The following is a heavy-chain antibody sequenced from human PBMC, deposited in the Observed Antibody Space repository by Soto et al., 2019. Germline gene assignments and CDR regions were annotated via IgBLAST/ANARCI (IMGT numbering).Heavy chain of an antibody. Sequence: ASVKVSCKASGFTFTSSAMQWVRQARGQRLEWIGWIVVGSGNTNYAQKFQERVTITRDMSTSTAYMELSSLRSEDTAVYYCAADYGIEDAFDIWGQETMVTVSS. J-gene: IGHJ3*02. CDR3: AADYGIEDAFDI. CDR2: IVVGSGNT. D-gene: IGHD3-10*01. CDR1: GFTFTSSA. V-gene: IGHV1-58*02.